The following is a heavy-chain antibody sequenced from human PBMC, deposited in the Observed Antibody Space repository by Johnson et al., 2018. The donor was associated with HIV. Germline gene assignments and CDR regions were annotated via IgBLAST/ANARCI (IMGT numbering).Heavy chain of an antibody. V-gene: IGHV3-48*01. CDR2: ISNIGRTI. CDR1: AFTFSNYW. Sequence: MLLVESGGGLVQPGGSLRLSCAASAFTFSNYWMNWVRQAPGKGLEWVSYISNIGRTIYSADAVQGRFTISRDNSKNTLYLQMNSLRAEDTAVYYCARERIGYSSSGDVFDIWGQGTMVTVSS. D-gene: IGHD6-13*01. CDR3: ARERIGYSSSGDVFDI. J-gene: IGHJ3*02.